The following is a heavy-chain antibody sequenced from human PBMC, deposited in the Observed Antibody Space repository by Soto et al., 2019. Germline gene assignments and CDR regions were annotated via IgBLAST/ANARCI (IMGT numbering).Heavy chain of an antibody. CDR1: GYTFTVYT. CDR3: ARDPGDY. J-gene: IGHJ4*02. D-gene: IGHD3-10*01. V-gene: IGHV1-3*01. CDR2: VNAGNGDT. Sequence: QVQLVQSGAEVKKPGASVKVSCVASGYTFTVYTIHWVRQAPRQSLEWMGWVNAGNGDTKYSRKFQSRVTITGDTSASTAYMELSRLRSEDTAVYYCARDPGDYWGQGTLVTVSS.